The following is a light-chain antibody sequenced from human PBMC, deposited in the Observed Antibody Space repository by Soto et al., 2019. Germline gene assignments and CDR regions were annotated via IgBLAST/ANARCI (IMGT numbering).Light chain of an antibody. CDR3: QHYNNLPPT. J-gene: IGKJ3*01. CDR1: QDISNS. Sequence: DIKMTQSPSSLSASVGDRVTISCQASQDISNSLNWYQQKPGKAPELLIYDAYNLETGGPSRFSGSGNGTDFTLTISSLKPEDIATYYCQHYNNLPPTFGPGTNVDIK. CDR2: DAY. V-gene: IGKV1-33*01.